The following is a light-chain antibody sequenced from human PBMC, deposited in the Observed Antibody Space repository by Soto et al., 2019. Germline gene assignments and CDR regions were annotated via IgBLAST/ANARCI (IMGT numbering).Light chain of an antibody. J-gene: IGKJ3*01. CDR2: WAS. V-gene: IGKV4-1*01. CDR3: QQYYSMPFT. Sequence: MTQSPYSLSVSLGERATINCKSSQSVSYSSNNKNYLAWYQQKVGQSPKLLIYWASTRESGVPARFRGSGSGTDFSLTISSLQAEDVAVYYCQQYYSMPFTFGPGTKVDIK. CDR1: QSVSYSSNNKNY.